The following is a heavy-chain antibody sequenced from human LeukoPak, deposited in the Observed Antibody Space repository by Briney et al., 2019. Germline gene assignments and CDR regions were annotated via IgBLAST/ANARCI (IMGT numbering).Heavy chain of an antibody. J-gene: IGHJ4*02. CDR1: GFTFSSYA. Sequence: GGSLRLSCAAPGFTFSSYAMSWVRQAPGKGLEWVSAISGSGGSTYYADSVKGRFTISRDNSKNTLYLQMNSLRAEDTAVYYCAKLGHYDILTGYYKEGNFDYWGQGTLVTVSS. CDR3: AKLGHYDILTGYYKEGNFDY. V-gene: IGHV3-23*01. CDR2: ISGSGGST. D-gene: IGHD3-9*01.